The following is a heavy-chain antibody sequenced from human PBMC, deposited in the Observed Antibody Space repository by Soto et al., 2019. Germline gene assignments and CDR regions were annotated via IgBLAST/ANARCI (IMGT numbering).Heavy chain of an antibody. CDR2: INSDGSVS. V-gene: IGHV3-74*01. Sequence: EVQLVESGGGLVQPGGSLRLSCVASGFTFSNYWMYWVRQAPGEGLVWVSRINSDGSVSSYADSVKGRLTISRDNVKNTLYLQMDGLRAEDTAVYYCARGECVGGTCCSLAACFYYYMDVWGKGTTVTVFS. J-gene: IGHJ6*03. CDR1: GFTFSNYW. D-gene: IGHD2-15*01. CDR3: ARGECVGGTCCSLAACFYYYMDV.